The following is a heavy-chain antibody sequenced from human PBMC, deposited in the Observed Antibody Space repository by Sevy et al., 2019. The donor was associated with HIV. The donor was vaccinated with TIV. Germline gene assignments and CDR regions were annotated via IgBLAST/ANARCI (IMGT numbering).Heavy chain of an antibody. J-gene: IGHJ3*02. CDR2: ISSSSSTI. Sequence: GGSLRLSCAASGFTFSSYSMNWVRQAPGKGLEWVSYISSSSSTIYYADSVKGRFTISRDNAKNSLYLQMNSLRDEDTAVYYCARDWSYYDFWSGYRTHALDIWGQGTMVTVSS. CDR1: GFTFSSYS. D-gene: IGHD3-3*01. CDR3: ARDWSYYDFWSGYRTHALDI. V-gene: IGHV3-48*02.